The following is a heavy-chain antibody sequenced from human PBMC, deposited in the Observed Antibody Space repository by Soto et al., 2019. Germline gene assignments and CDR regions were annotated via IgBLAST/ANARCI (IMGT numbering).Heavy chain of an antibody. CDR1: GYTFTDYY. CDR3: ARDPTTVTLGYYYGVDV. V-gene: IGHV1-2*02. J-gene: IGHJ6*02. Sequence: ASVQVSYQASGYTFTDYYMHLVRQAPGQGLEWMGWINPNSGGTNYAQRFQGRVTMTRDTSISTAYMELSSLTSDDTAVYYCARDPTTVTLGYYYGVDVWGQGTTVTVSS. D-gene: IGHD4-17*01. CDR2: INPNSGGT.